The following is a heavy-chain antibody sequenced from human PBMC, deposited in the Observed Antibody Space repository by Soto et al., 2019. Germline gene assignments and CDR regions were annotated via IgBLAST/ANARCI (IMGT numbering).Heavy chain of an antibody. J-gene: IGHJ6*02. Sequence: GALRLSCAASGFTCSSYSMNWVRQAPGKGVEWGSYMSSSSRTIYYADSVKGRCTISRDNAKNALDLQMDSLRDEDTAVYYCESIYYDSSGYPWPYGMDVWGQGTTVTVSS. CDR3: ESIYYDSSGYPWPYGMDV. D-gene: IGHD3-22*01. CDR1: GFTCSSYS. CDR2: MSSSSRTI. V-gene: IGHV3-48*02.